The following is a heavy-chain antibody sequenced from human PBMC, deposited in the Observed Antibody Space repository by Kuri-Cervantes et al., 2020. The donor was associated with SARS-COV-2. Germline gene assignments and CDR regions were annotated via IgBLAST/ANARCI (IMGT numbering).Heavy chain of an antibody. CDR3: ARSTPFRRLVVISQGGAFDI. J-gene: IGHJ3*02. CDR2: ISGTGGGT. V-gene: IGHV3-23*01. CDR1: GFTFKSYA. Sequence: GESLKISCAASGFTFKSYAMNWVRQAPGKGLEWVSGISGTGGGTYYADSVKGRFTISRASSKNMLYLEMKSLRVEDTAVYYCARSTPFRRLVVISQGGAFDIWGQGTMVTVSS. D-gene: IGHD3-22*01.